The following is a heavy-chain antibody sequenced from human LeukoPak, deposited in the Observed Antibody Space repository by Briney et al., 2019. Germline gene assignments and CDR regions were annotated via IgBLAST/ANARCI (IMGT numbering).Heavy chain of an antibody. D-gene: IGHD4-17*01. CDR2: ISGSGGST. V-gene: IGHV3-23*01. CDR3: AKGRSVTTSCFDY. J-gene: IGHJ4*02. CDR1: GFTFSSYA. Sequence: PGGSLRLSCAASGFTFSSYAMSWVRQAPGKGLEWVSGISGSGGSTYYADSVKGRFTISRDNSKNTLYLQMNSLRAEDTAVYYCAKGRSVTTSCFDYWGQGTLVTASS.